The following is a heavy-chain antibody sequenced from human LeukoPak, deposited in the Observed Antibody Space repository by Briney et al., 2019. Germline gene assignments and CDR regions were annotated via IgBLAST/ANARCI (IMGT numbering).Heavy chain of an antibody. Sequence: PTGGSLRLSCAASGFTFSSYWMSWVRQAPGKGLEWVANIKQDGSEKYYVDSVKGRFTIPRDNAKNSLYLQMNSLRAEDTAVYYCARASYYYDSSGLPPYFDYWGQGTLVTVSS. CDR1: GFTFSSYW. V-gene: IGHV3-7*01. CDR2: IKQDGSEK. CDR3: ARASYYYDSSGLPPYFDY. D-gene: IGHD3-22*01. J-gene: IGHJ4*02.